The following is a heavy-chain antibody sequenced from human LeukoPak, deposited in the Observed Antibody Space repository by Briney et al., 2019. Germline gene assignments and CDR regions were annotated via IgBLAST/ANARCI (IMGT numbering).Heavy chain of an antibody. Sequence: GGSLRLSCAASGFTFSNYWLIWVRQASGKGLEWVGNIKQDGSEKRNADSVRGRFTISRDKAKNSLYLQMNSLRAEDTALYYCARWGTYSSSWLGAFDIWGQGTMVTVSS. V-gene: IGHV3-7*05. D-gene: IGHD6-13*01. J-gene: IGHJ3*02. CDR3: ARWGTYSSSWLGAFDI. CDR1: GFTFSNYW. CDR2: IKQDGSEK.